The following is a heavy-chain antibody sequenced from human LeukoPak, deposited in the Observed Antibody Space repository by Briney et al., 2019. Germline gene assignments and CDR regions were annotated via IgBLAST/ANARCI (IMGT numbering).Heavy chain of an antibody. CDR1: GFTFSSYA. Sequence: PGGSPRLSCAASGFTFSSYAMSWVRQAPGKGLEWVSSISGNSGRTYYADSVKGRFSISRDNSNNTLYLQMNSLRAEDAAVYYCAKSTSSWERVDYWGQGTLVTVSS. CDR3: AKSTSSWERVDY. D-gene: IGHD6-13*01. V-gene: IGHV3-23*01. J-gene: IGHJ4*02. CDR2: ISGNSGRT.